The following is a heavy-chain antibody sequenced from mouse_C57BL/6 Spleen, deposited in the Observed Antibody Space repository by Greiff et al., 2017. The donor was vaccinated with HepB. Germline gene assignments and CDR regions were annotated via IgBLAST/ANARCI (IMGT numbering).Heavy chain of an antibody. CDR3: ARWDYDYDGFAY. CDR2: INPSSGYT. J-gene: IGHJ3*01. CDR1: GYTFTSYT. V-gene: IGHV1-4*01. Sequence: VQLQQSGAELARPGASVKMSCKASGYTFTSYTMHWVKQRPGQGLEWIGYINPSSGYTKYNQKFKDKATLTADKSSSTAYMQLSSLTSEDSAVYYCARWDYDYDGFAYWGQGTLVTVSA. D-gene: IGHD2-4*01.